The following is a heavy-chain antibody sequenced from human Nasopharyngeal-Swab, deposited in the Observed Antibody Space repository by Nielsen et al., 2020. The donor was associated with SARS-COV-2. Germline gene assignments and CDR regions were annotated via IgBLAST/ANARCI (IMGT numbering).Heavy chain of an antibody. V-gene: IGHV4-4*02. CDR3: ARAQRGLAATIFYDYMDV. J-gene: IGHJ6*03. CDR1: GGSIRSSNW. CDR2: IYHGGNT. D-gene: IGHD1-26*01. Sequence: SETLSLTCDVSGGSIRSSNWWTWVRQPPGKGLEWIGEIYHGGNTNYNPSLTSRVSISVDKSKNQFFLELTSVTATDTAVYYCARAQRGLAATIFYDYMDVWGKGTTVTVSS.